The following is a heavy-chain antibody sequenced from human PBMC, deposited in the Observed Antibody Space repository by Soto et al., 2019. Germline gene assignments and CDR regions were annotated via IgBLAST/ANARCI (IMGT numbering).Heavy chain of an antibody. J-gene: IGHJ5*02. CDR3: SKDYYDSSGYYGSKYNWFDP. V-gene: IGHV4-38-2*01. D-gene: IGHD3-22*01. CDR1: GYSISSGYY. CDR2: IYHSGST. Sequence: LSLPCAVSGYSISSGYYWGWIRQPPGKGLEWIGSIYHSGSTYYNPSLKSRVTISVDTSKNQFSLKLSSVTAPSTAVYYFSKDYYDSSGYYGSKYNWFDPWGQGTLVTVSS.